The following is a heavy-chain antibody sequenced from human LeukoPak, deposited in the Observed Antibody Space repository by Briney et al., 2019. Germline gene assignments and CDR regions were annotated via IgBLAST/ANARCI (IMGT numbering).Heavy chain of an antibody. V-gene: IGHV4-59*01. CDR3: ARDGRAGSLFAY. CDR2: IYYSGST. Sequence: SSETLSLTCTVSGGSISSYYWSWIRQPPGKGLEWIGYIYYSGSTNYNPSLKSRVTISVDTSKNQFSLKLSSVTAADTAIYYCARDGRAGSLFAYWGQGTLVTVSS. D-gene: IGHD6-19*01. CDR1: GGSISSYY. J-gene: IGHJ4*02.